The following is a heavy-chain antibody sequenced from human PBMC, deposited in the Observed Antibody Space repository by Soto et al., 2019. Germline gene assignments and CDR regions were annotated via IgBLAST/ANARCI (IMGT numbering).Heavy chain of an antibody. J-gene: IGHJ4*02. CDR3: ARDGGRHSGGIDY. CDR2: IIPIFGTA. Sequence: QVQLVQSGAEVKKPGSSVKVSCKASGGTFSSYSINWVRQAPGQGLEWMGEIIPIFGTANYAQKFQARVTITADESTSTAYMELSSLRSKDTAVYYCARDGGRHSGGIDYWGQGTLVTVSS. CDR1: GGTFSSYS. D-gene: IGHD1-26*01. V-gene: IGHV1-69*01.